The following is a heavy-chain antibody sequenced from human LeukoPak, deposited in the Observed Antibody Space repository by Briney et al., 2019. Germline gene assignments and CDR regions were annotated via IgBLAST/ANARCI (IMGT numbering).Heavy chain of an antibody. V-gene: IGHV4-34*01. CDR2: INHSGST. Sequence: SETLSLTCAVYGGSFSGYYWSWIRQPPGKGLEWIGEINHSGSTNYNPSLKSRVTISVDTSKNQFSLKLSSVTAADTAVYYCARPRGDGCEVAFDIWGQGTMVTVSS. D-gene: IGHD5-24*01. J-gene: IGHJ3*02. CDR1: GGSFSGYY. CDR3: ARPRGDGCEVAFDI.